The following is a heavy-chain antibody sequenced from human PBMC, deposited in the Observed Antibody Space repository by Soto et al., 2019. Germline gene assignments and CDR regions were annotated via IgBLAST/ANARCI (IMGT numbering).Heavy chain of an antibody. V-gene: IGHV4-61*01. D-gene: IGHD3-16*01. Sequence: PSETLSLTCTVSVVSVSSESNYWSWIRQTPGKGLEWIGYIYYTGSTNYNPSLKGRVTMSVDTSRDQVSLRLRSVTRADTAVYYCARDQYYSRSRSYYYAMEVWGQGTKVTVSS. CDR3: ARDQYYSRSRSYYYAMEV. CDR1: VVSVSSESNY. CDR2: IYYTGST. J-gene: IGHJ6*02.